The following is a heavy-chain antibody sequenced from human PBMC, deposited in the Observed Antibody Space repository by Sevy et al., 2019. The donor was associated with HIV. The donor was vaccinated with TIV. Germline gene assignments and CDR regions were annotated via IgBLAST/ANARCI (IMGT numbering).Heavy chain of an antibody. J-gene: IGHJ4*02. CDR2: LFPGNSDI. CDR3: ARGRLVNPLDYFDS. D-gene: IGHD3-9*01. Sequence: GESLKISCQTSGYRFASYWIAWVRQKPGIGLEWVATLFPGNSDIRPSPSFRGRVTASADKSISTTYLQWSSLEASDTGIYFCARGRLVNPLDYFDSWGQGTRVTVSS. CDR1: GYRFASYW. V-gene: IGHV5-51*01.